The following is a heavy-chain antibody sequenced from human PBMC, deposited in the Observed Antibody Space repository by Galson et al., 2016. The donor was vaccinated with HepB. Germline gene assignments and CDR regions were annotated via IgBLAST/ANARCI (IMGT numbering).Heavy chain of an antibody. CDR2: VYYSGTT. J-gene: IGHJ4*02. CDR3: ARVGMSRGPYYFDY. Sequence: SETLSLTCTVSGGSVSSDSYYWSWTRQSPGKGLEWIGYVYYSGTTNYNPSLKSRVTISLDTSKNQFSLKLNSVTAADTGVYYCARVGMSRGPYYFDYWGQGTLVTVSS. D-gene: IGHD1-14*01. V-gene: IGHV4-61*01. CDR1: GGSVSSDSYY.